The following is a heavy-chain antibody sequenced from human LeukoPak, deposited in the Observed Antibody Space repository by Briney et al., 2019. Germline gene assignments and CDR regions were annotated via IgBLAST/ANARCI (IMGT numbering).Heavy chain of an antibody. J-gene: IGHJ4*02. CDR2: IKQDGSEK. CDR3: ASGWGVRGVYFDY. V-gene: IGHV3-7*01. Sequence: PGGFLRLSCAASGFTFSSYWMSWVRQAPGKGLEWVANIKQDGSEKYYVDSVKGRFTISRDNAKNSLYLQMNSLRAEDTAVYYCASGWGVRGVYFDYWGQGTLVTVSS. D-gene: IGHD3-10*01. CDR1: GFTFSSYW.